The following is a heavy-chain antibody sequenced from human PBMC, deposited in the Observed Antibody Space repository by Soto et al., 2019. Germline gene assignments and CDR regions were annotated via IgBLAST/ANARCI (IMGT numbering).Heavy chain of an antibody. CDR2: INHSGST. CDR3: ARGHLYYYVSGRRYYYGMDV. CDR1: GGSIRSSTYY. D-gene: IGHD3-10*01. J-gene: IGHJ6*02. V-gene: IGHV4-39*07. Sequence: SETLSLTCTVSGGSIRSSTYYWGWIRQPPGKGLEWIGEINHSGSTNYNPSLKSRVTISVDTSKNQFSLKLSSVTAADTAVYYCARGHLYYYVSGRRYYYGMDVWGQGTTVTVSS.